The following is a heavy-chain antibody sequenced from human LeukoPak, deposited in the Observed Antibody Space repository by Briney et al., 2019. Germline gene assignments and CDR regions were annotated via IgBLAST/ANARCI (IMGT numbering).Heavy chain of an antibody. CDR3: ATTPREFSSSWSYFDY. CDR1: GGSISSGNY. V-gene: IGHV4-38-2*02. CDR2: IYHSGST. Sequence: PSETLSLTCTVSGGSISSGNYWSWIRQPPGKGLEWIGSIYHSGSTYYNPSLKSRVTISVDTSKNQFSLKLNSVTAADTAVYYCATTPREFSSSWSYFDYWGQGTLVTVSS. D-gene: IGHD6-13*01. J-gene: IGHJ4*02.